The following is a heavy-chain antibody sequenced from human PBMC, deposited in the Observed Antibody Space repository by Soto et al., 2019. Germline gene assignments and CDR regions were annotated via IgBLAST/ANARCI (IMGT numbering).Heavy chain of an antibody. V-gene: IGHV1-3*01. CDR3: ARSNIIAAAGWGGYYFDY. J-gene: IGHJ4*02. CDR1: GYTFTSYA. CDR2: INAGNGNT. D-gene: IGHD6-13*01. Sequence: ASVKVSCKASGYTFTSYAMHWVRQAPGQRLEWMGWINAGNGNTKYSQKFQGRVTITRDTSASTAYMELSSLRSEDTAVYYCARSNIIAAAGWGGYYFDYWGQGTLVTVSS.